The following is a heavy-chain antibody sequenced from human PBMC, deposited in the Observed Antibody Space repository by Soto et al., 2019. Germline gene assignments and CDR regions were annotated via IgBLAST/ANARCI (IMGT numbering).Heavy chain of an antibody. CDR3: ARQYYYGSGTYYNPYFDY. J-gene: IGHJ4*02. CDR2: TYYRSKWYN. CDR1: GDSVSSNNVA. V-gene: IGHV6-1*01. Sequence: PSQTLSLTCDISGDSVSSNNVAWNWIRQSPSRGLEWLGRTYYRSKWYNDYAISVKSRIIVNPDTSKNRFSLQLNSVTTEDTAMYYCARQYYYGSGTYYNPYFDYWAQGTMVTVSS. D-gene: IGHD3-10*01.